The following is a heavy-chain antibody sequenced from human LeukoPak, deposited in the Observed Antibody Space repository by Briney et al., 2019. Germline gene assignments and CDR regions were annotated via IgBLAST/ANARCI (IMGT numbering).Heavy chain of an antibody. CDR2: ISYDESNK. V-gene: IGHV3-30-3*01. D-gene: IGHD3-3*01. Sequence: GGSLRLSCAASGFTFSSYAMHWGRQAPGKGLERVAVISYDESNKYYADSVKGRFTISRDNSKDTLYLQMNSLRAEDTAVYYCASPNHANYDFWSGNDPFDYLGQGTLVTVSS. CDR3: ASPNHANYDFWSGNDPFDY. CDR1: GFTFSSYA. J-gene: IGHJ4*02.